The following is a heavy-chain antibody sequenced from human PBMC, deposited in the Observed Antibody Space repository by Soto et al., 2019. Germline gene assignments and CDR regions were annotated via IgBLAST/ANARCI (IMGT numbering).Heavy chain of an antibody. CDR3: ARAASRYDHGYYYDGIDV. V-gene: IGHV3-48*01. D-gene: IGHD5-12*01. CDR1: GFTFSSYS. Sequence: EVQLVESGGGLVQPGGSLRLSCAASGFTFSSYSMNWVRQAPGKGLEWVSYISSSSSTIYYADSVKGRFTISSDNAKNTLYRQMNSLRAEDTAVYNCARAASRYDHGYYYDGIDVWRQGTTVTVSS. J-gene: IGHJ6*02. CDR2: ISSSSSTI.